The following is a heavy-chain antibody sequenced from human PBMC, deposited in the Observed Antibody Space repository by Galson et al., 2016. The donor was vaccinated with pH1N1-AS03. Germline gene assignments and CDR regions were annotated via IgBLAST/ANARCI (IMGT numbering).Heavy chain of an antibody. J-gene: IGHJ4*02. D-gene: IGHD5-18*01. CDR2: IGSSSTNK. V-gene: IGHV3-48*02. CDR1: GFTLSSYS. Sequence: SLRLSCAASGFTLSSYSMSWVRQPPGKGLEGVSYIGSSSTNKYYADSVRGRFTISRDNAKNSLFLQMNSLRDEDTAVYYCARDGGGYSHGYLDSWGQGALVIVSS. CDR3: ARDGGGYSHGYLDS.